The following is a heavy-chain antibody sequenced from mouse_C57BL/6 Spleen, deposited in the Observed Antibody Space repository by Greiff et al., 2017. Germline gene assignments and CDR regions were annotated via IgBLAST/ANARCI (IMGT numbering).Heavy chain of an antibody. CDR1: GYAFSSSW. CDR3: AREGGLRHFDY. CDR2: IYPGDGDT. D-gene: IGHD2-4*01. Sequence: QVQLQQSGPELVKPGASVKISCKASGYAFSSSWMNWVKQRPGKGLEWIGRIYPGDGDTNYNGKFKGKATLTADKSSSTAYMQLSSLTSEDSAVYFCAREGGLRHFDYWGQGTTLTVSS. J-gene: IGHJ2*01. V-gene: IGHV1-82*01.